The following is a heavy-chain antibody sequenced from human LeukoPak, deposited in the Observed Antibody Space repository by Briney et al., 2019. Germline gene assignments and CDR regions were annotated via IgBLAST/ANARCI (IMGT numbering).Heavy chain of an antibody. D-gene: IGHD3-9*01. V-gene: IGHV3-7*01. CDR1: GFTFSIFW. J-gene: IGHJ6*02. CDR2: IKQDGSEK. Sequence: GSLRLSCAASGFTFSIFWMTWVRQAPGKGLEWVANIKQDGSEKYYVDSVKGRFTISRDNAKNSLYLQMNSLRAEDTAVYYCARPVLRYFDWSTLSQPIYGMDVWGQGATVTVSS. CDR3: ARPVLRYFDWSTLSQPIYGMDV.